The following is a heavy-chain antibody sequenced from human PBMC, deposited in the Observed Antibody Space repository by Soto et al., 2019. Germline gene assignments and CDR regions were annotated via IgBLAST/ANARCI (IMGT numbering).Heavy chain of an antibody. J-gene: IGHJ5*02. V-gene: IGHV4-39*01. CDR2: IYYSGST. D-gene: IGHD2-15*01. CDR3: ARRMVVVAATRIAWFDP. Sequence: QLQLQESGPGLVKPSETLSLTCTVSGVSISSSSSYWGWIRQPPGKGLEWIGSIYYSGSTYYNPSLKSRVTISVDTSNNQFSLKLSSVTAADTAVYYCARRMVVVAATRIAWFDPWGQGTLVTVSS. CDR1: GVSISSSSSY.